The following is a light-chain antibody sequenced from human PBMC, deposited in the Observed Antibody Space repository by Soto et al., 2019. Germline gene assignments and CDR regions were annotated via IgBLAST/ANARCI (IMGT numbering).Light chain of an antibody. V-gene: IGLV2-23*01. CDR1: SSDVWTYNL. CDR3: CSYAGSSTLYV. CDR2: EGS. Sequence: QSALTQPASVSGSPGQSITISCTGTSSDVWTYNLVSWYQQHPGKAPKLMIYEGSKRPSGVSNRFSGSKSGNTASLTISGLQAEDEADYYCCSYAGSSTLYVFRTGTKVTVL. J-gene: IGLJ1*01.